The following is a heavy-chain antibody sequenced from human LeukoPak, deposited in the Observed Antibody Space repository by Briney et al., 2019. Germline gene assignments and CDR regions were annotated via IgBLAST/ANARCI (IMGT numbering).Heavy chain of an antibody. J-gene: IGHJ2*01. Sequence: SVKVSCKASGGTFSSYAISWVRQAPGQGLEWMGGIIPIFGTANYAQKFQGRVTMTRDMSTSTVYMELSSLRSEDTAVYYCARGNHLTGYRYWYFDLWGRGTLVTVSS. V-gene: IGHV1-69*05. CDR3: ARGNHLTGYRYWYFDL. D-gene: IGHD3-9*01. CDR2: IIPIFGTA. CDR1: GGTFSSYA.